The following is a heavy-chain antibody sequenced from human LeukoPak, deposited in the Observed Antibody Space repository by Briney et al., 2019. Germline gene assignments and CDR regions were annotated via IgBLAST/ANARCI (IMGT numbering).Heavy chain of an antibody. Sequence: GGSLRLSCAASGFTFSSYAMAWVRQAPGKGLEWVSAISGSGGSTYYADSVKGRFTISRDNSKNTLYLQMNSLRAEDTAVYYCAKGRGYSYGLYYFDYWGQGTLVTVSS. V-gene: IGHV3-23*01. D-gene: IGHD5-18*01. CDR3: AKGRGYSYGLYYFDY. CDR2: ISGSGGST. J-gene: IGHJ4*02. CDR1: GFTFSSYA.